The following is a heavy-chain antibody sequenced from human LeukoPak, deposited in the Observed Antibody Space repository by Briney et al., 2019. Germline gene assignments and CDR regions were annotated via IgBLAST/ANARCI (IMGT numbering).Heavy chain of an antibody. Sequence: ASVKVSCKASGYTFTSYGISWVRQAPGQGLEWMGWISAYNGNTNYAQKVQGRVTMTTDTSTSTAYIELRSLRSDDTAVYYCARATPDTAMVGDYWGQGTLVTVSS. CDR3: ARATPDTAMVGDY. J-gene: IGHJ4*02. CDR1: GYTFTSYG. CDR2: ISAYNGNT. D-gene: IGHD5-18*01. V-gene: IGHV1-18*01.